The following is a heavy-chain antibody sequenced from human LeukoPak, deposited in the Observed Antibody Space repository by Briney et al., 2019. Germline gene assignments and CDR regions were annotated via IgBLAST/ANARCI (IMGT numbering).Heavy chain of an antibody. Sequence: SQTLSLNCAISGDSVSASSTAWNWIRQSPSRGLEWLGRTYYTSKWYNDYAVSVKSRITINPDTSKNQFSLQLNSVTPEDTAVYYCVRGTRSAFDRWGQGTLVTVSS. D-gene: IGHD2-2*01. CDR2: TYYTSKWYN. J-gene: IGHJ4*02. CDR1: GDSVSASSTA. CDR3: VRGTRSAFDR. V-gene: IGHV6-1*01.